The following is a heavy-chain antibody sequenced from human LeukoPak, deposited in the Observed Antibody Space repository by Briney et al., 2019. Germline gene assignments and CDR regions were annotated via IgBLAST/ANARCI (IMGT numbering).Heavy chain of an antibody. D-gene: IGHD3-10*01. CDR1: GFTFSDYY. Sequence: GGSLRLSCAASGFTFSDYYMSWIRQAPGKGLEWVSHISSSGRNTYYADCSKGRFTISRDNAKNSLYLQMNSLRPEDTAVYYCARDSTSGGFDFWGQGTLVTVSS. CDR2: ISSSGRNT. CDR3: ARDSTSGGFDF. V-gene: IGHV3-11*04. J-gene: IGHJ4*02.